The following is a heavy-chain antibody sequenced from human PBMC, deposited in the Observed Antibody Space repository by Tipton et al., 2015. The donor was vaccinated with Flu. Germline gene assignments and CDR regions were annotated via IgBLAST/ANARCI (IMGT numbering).Heavy chain of an antibody. CDR3: AKGAIRNAMGSSYDY. V-gene: IGHV3-23*01. CDR2: ISGSGGDT. CDR1: GFTFSSYG. D-gene: IGHD3-10*01. Sequence: SLRLSYAASGFTFSSYGMNWVRQAPGKGLEWVSVISGSGGDTYYADSVKGRFTISRDNSKNTLSLQMNSLRAEDTAVYYCAKGAIRNAMGSSYDYWGQGTLVTVSS. J-gene: IGHJ4*02.